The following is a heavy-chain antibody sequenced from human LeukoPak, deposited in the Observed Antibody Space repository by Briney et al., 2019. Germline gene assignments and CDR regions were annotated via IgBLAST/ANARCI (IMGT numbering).Heavy chain of an antibody. Sequence: SETLSLTCTVSRGSITNSYWNWIRQSPGKGLEWIGYINYSGSTNYNPSLKSRVTMSVDTSKNQFSLKLSSVTAADTAVYFCARDPLSTNDFDIWGQGTMVTVSS. V-gene: IGHV4-59*01. CDR2: INYSGST. CDR3: ARDPLSTNDFDI. D-gene: IGHD1-1*01. J-gene: IGHJ3*02. CDR1: RGSITNSY.